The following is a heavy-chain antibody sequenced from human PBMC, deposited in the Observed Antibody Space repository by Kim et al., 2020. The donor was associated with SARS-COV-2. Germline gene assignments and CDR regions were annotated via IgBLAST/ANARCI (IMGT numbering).Heavy chain of an antibody. CDR3: ARVTTVTTLNYWYFDL. V-gene: IGHV4-61*01. Sequence: SETLSLTCTVSGGSVSSGSYYWSWIRQPPGKGLEWIGYIYYSGSTNYNPSLKSRVNISVDTSKNQFSLKLSSVTAADTAVYYCARVTTVTTLNYWYFDLWGRGTLVTVSS. J-gene: IGHJ2*01. CDR2: IYYSGST. D-gene: IGHD4-17*01. CDR1: GGSVSSGSYY.